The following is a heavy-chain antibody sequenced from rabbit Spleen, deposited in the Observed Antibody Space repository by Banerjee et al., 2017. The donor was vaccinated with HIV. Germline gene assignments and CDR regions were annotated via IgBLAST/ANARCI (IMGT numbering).Heavy chain of an antibody. CDR1: GFDFSTYS. D-gene: IGHD1-1*01. CDR2: IDLVFGIT. J-gene: IGHJ6*01. Sequence: QEQLVESGGGLVQPGGSLKLSCKASGFDFSTYSMSWVRQAPGKGLEWIGYIDLVFGITYYASWVNGRFTISSHNAQNTLYLQLNSLTAADTATYFCVRGASSSGYYTLWGPGTLVTVS. CDR3: VRGASSSGYYTL. V-gene: IGHV1S47*01.